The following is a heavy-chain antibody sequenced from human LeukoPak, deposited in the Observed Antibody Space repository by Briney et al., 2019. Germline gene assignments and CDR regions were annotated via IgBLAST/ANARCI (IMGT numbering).Heavy chain of an antibody. D-gene: IGHD2-2*02. CDR1: GFTFSNAW. V-gene: IGHV3-23*01. J-gene: IGHJ3*02. CDR2: ISGSGGST. CDR3: AKGVVPAAIDDAFDI. Sequence: GGSLRLSCVASGFTFSNAWMSWVRQAPGKGLEWVSAISGSGGSTYYADSVKGRFTISRDNSKNTLYLQMNSLRAEDTAVYYCAKGVVPAAIDDAFDIWGQGTMVTVSS.